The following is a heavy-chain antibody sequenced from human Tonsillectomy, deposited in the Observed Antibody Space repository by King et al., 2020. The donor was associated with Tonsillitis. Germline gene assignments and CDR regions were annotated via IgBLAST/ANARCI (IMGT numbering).Heavy chain of an antibody. CDR1: GFTFSSYG. CDR3: TRGRLVFPPFDS. J-gene: IGHJ4*02. D-gene: IGHD6-19*01. Sequence: VQLVEFGGGVVQPGRSLRLSCAASGFTFSSYGMHWVRQPPGKGLEWVAVIWFDGSNKYYADSVKGRFTISRDNSKNTLYLQMNSLRAEDTAMYYCTRGRLVFPPFDSWGQGTLVTVSS. V-gene: IGHV3-33*08. CDR2: IWFDGSNK.